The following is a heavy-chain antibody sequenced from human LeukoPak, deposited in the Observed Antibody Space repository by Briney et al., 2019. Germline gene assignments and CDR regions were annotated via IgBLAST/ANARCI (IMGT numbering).Heavy chain of an antibody. V-gene: IGHV3-7*01. CDR1: GFTFSSSS. Sequence: GGSLRLSCAASGFTFSSSSMSWVRQAPGKGLEWVANIKQDGSEKYYVDSVKGRFTISRDNAENSLYLQMNSLRAEDTAVYYCAKSFLCPNWFDPWGQGTLVTVSS. J-gene: IGHJ5*02. CDR3: AKSFLCPNWFDP. D-gene: IGHD2/OR15-2a*01. CDR2: IKQDGSEK.